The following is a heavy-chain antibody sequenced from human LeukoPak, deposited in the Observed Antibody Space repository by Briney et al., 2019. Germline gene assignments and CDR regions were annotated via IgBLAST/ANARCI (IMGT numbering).Heavy chain of an antibody. V-gene: IGHV4-34*01. CDR3: ARDIDIVVVTAIGRHDAFDI. J-gene: IGHJ3*02. CDR2: INHSGST. Sequence: SETLSLTCAVYGGSFSGYYWSWIRQPPGKGLEWIGEINHSGSTNYNPSLKSRVTISVDTSKNQFSLKLSSVTAADTAVYYCARDIDIVVVTAIGRHDAFDIWGQGTMVTVSS. D-gene: IGHD2-21*02. CDR1: GGSFSGYY.